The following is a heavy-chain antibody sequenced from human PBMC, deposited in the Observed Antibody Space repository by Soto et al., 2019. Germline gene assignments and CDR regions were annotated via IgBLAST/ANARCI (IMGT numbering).Heavy chain of an antibody. CDR3: AKDRETGQDYYGMDV. Sequence: GGSLRLSWAASGFTFDDYAMHWVRQAPGKGLEWVSLISGEGGSTCYADSVKGRFTISRDNSKNSLYLQMNSLRTEDTALYYCAKDRETGQDYYGMDVWGQGTTVTVSS. V-gene: IGHV3-43*02. J-gene: IGHJ6*02. CDR2: ISGEGGST. CDR1: GFTFDDYA.